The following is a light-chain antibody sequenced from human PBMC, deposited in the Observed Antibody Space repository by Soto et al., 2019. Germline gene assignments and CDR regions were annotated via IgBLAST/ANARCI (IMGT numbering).Light chain of an antibody. CDR3: LSYTPTSPVV. V-gene: IGLV2-18*02. CDR1: SSDVGSYNR. CDR2: EVT. J-gene: IGLJ3*02. Sequence: QSALTQPPSVSGSPGQSDTISCTGTSSDVGSYNRVSWFQQPPGTAPKLIIYEVTNRPSGVPDRFSASKSGNTASLTISALQAEYEADYYCLSYTPTSPVVFGGGTKLTVL.